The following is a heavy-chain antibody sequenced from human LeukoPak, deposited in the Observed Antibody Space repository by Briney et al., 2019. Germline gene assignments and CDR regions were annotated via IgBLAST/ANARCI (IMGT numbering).Heavy chain of an antibody. D-gene: IGHD3-10*01. CDR2: IRQDGSEK. V-gene: IGHV3-7*03. Sequence: GGSLRLSCVVSGSTFRSNWMTWVRQAPGKGLEWVANIRQDGSEKHYANSVKGRFTISRDNSKNTLYLQMDSLRAEDTAVYYCARVYYYGSGSYLDYWGQGTLVTVSS. J-gene: IGHJ4*02. CDR3: ARVYYYGSGSYLDY. CDR1: GSTFRSNW.